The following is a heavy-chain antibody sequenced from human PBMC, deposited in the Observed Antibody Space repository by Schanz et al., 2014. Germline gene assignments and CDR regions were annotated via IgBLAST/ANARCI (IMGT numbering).Heavy chain of an antibody. CDR2: ISGSGGST. CDR1: GFTFSSYS. J-gene: IGHJ6*02. V-gene: IGHV3-23*01. Sequence: EVQLLESGGGLVKPGGSLRLSCAASGFTFSSYSMNWVRQAPGKGLEWVSGISGSGGSTYYADSVKGRFTISRDNSENTLYLQMNSLSADDTAVFYCAKGMGYCSGGTCYDYYYYGLDVWGQGTTVTVSS. CDR3: AKGMGYCSGGTCYDYYYYGLDV. D-gene: IGHD2-15*01.